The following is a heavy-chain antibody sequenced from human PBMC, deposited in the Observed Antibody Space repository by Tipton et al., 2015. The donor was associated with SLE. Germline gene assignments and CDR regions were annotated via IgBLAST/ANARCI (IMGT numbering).Heavy chain of an antibody. J-gene: IGHJ2*01. V-gene: IGHV4-4*07. CDR3: ARDGDIVVVTAIHGYFDL. Sequence: TLSLTCTVSGGSISSYYWSWIRQPAGKGLEWIGRIYTSGSTNYNPSLKSRVTMSVDTSKNQFSLKLSSVTAADTAVYYCARDGDIVVVTAIHGYFDLWGRATLVTVSS. D-gene: IGHD2-21*02. CDR1: GGSISSYY. CDR2: IYTSGST.